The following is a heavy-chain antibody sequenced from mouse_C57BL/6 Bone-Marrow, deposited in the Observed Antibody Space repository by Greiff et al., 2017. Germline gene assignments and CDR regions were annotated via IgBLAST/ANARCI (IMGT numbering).Heavy chain of an antibody. D-gene: IGHD1-1*01. CDR2: IDPSDSYT. J-gene: IGHJ2*01. Sequence: VQLQQSGAELARPGASVKLSCKASGYTFTSYGISWVKQRTGQGLEWIGVIDPSDSYTNYNQKFKGKATLTVDTSSSTAYMQLSSLTSEDSAVYYCAPLTTVVATGGYYFGYWGQGTTLTVSS. CDR1: GYTFTSYG. V-gene: IGHV1-59*01. CDR3: APLTTVVATGGYYFGY.